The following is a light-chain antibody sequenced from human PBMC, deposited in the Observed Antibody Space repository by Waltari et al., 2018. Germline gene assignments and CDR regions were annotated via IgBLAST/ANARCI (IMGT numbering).Light chain of an antibody. CDR3: ATWDDRLSDYV. J-gene: IGLJ1*01. V-gene: IGLV1-47*01. Sequence: QSVLTQPPSASATPAHRVIISCSGRSSHIRSNQVYWYQQLLGTAPKLLIYRNNQRPSGVPDRFSGSKSGTSSSLTISGLRSEDEADYYCATWDDRLSDYVFGTGTKVTAL. CDR2: RNN. CDR1: SSHIRSNQ.